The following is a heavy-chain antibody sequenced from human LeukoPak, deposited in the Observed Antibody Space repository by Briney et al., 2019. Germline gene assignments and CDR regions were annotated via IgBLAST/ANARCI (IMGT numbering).Heavy chain of an antibody. J-gene: IGHJ4*02. V-gene: IGHV3-23*01. CDR1: GFTFSSYS. CDR2: ISGSGGST. Sequence: GGSLRLSCAASGFTFSSYSMNWVRQAPGKGLEWVSAISGSGGSTYYADSVKGRFIISRDNSKNTLYLQMNSLRAEDTAVYYCAKAKQWLVADTFDYWGQGTLVTVSS. D-gene: IGHD6-19*01. CDR3: AKAKQWLVADTFDY.